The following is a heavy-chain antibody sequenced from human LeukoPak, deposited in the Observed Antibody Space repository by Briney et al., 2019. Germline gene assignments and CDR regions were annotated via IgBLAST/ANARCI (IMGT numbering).Heavy chain of an antibody. CDR2: INPSGGST. V-gene: IGHV1-46*01. CDR3: ARRAGGYCSSTSCSEDY. J-gene: IGHJ4*02. CDR1: GYTFTSYY. Sequence: ASVKVSCKASGYTFTSYYMHWVRQAPGQGLEWMGIINPSGGSTSYAQKFQSRVTMTRDTSTSTVYMELSSLRSEDTAVYYCARRAGGYCSSTSCSEDYWGQGTLVTVSS. D-gene: IGHD2-2*01.